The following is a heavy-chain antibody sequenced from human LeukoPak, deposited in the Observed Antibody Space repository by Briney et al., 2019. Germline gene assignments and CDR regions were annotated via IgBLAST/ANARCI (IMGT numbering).Heavy chain of an antibody. V-gene: IGHV1-18*01. J-gene: IGHJ6*02. D-gene: IGHD2-15*01. CDR3: ARLVVVAATRKIDYYYYGMDV. CDR1: GYTFTSYG. Sequence: ASVKVSCKASGYTFTSYGISWVRQAPGQGLEWMGWISAYNGNTNYAQKLQGRVAMTTDTSTSTAYMELRSLRSDDTAVYYCARLVVVAATRKIDYYYYGMDVWGQGTTVTVSS. CDR2: ISAYNGNT.